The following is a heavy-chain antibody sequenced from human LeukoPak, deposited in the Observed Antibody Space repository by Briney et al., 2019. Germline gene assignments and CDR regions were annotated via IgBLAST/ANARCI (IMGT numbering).Heavy chain of an antibody. CDR2: IYSGGST. J-gene: IGHJ4*02. CDR3: AKAHSGSTGY. V-gene: IGHV3-NL1*01. D-gene: IGHD1-26*01. CDR1: GFTFSSYG. Sequence: GRSLRLSCAASGFTFSSYGMHWVRQAPGKGLEWVSLIYSGGSTYYADSVKGRFTISRDNSKNTLYLQMNSLRAEDTAVYYCAKAHSGSTGYWGQGTLVTVSS.